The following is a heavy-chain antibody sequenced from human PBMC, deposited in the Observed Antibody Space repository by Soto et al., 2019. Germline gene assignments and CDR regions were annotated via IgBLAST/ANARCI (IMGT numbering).Heavy chain of an antibody. Sequence: GGSLRLSCAASGFTFSSYSMNWVRQAPGKGLAWVSYISSSSSTIYYADSVKGRFTISRDNAKNSLYLQMNSLRDEDTAVYYCARGPCSSTSCYYGMDVWGQGTTVTVSS. CDR3: ARGPCSSTSCYYGMDV. D-gene: IGHD2-2*01. J-gene: IGHJ6*02. CDR2: ISSSSSTI. V-gene: IGHV3-48*02. CDR1: GFTFSSYS.